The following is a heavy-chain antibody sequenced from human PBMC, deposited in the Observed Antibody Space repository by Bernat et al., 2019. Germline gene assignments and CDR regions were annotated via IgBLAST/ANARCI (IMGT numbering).Heavy chain of an antibody. D-gene: IGHD3-10*01. Sequence: QVQLEQSGAEVKKPGASVKVSCKTSGYSFTSFAIHWARQAPGQRLEWLGLINSGSDDTRYPQKFRGRVTISVDTFASTSYMELSSLTSEDTAVYYCARGDGPDHWLIDYWGQGTLVTVSS. CDR2: INSGSDDT. CDR3: ARGDGPDHWLIDY. J-gene: IGHJ4*02. CDR1: GYSFTSFA. V-gene: IGHV1-3*04.